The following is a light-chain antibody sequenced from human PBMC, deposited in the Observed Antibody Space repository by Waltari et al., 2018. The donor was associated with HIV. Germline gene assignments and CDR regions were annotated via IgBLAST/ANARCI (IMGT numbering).Light chain of an antibody. CDR1: NIGGES. J-gene: IGLJ2*01. Sequence: SFVLTQSPSMSVAPGETARIACGGNNIGGESVHWYQQKPGQAPVLVMYDDSDRPSGIPERFSGSNSKNTATLTISRVEAGDEADYYCQLWDSRGNHVVFGGGTKLTVL. V-gene: IGLV3-21*04. CDR2: DDS. CDR3: QLWDSRGNHVV.